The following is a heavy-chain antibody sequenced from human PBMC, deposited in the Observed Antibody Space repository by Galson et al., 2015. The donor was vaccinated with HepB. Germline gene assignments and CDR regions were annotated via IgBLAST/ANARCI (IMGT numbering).Heavy chain of an antibody. Sequence: SLRLSCAASGFTFDDYGMSWVRQVPGKGLEWIGFIRSKVYGETTEYAASVRGRFTISRDDSRSIAYLQMNSLKAEDTAVYYCTRAEISMIVEGFAFDIWGQGTMVTVSS. D-gene: IGHD3-22*01. J-gene: IGHJ3*02. CDR1: GFTFDDYG. V-gene: IGHV3-49*04. CDR2: IRSKVYGETT. CDR3: TRAEISMIVEGFAFDI.